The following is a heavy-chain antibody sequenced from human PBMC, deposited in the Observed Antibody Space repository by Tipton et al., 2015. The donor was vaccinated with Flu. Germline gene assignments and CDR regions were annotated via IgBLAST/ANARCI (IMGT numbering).Heavy chain of an antibody. CDR1: GGSISSGGHY. J-gene: IGHJ5*02. V-gene: IGHV4-39*07. D-gene: IGHD4-11*01. CDR2: ISHSGSP. Sequence: TLSLTCTVSGGSISSGGHYWSWIRQPPGKGLEWIGEISHSGSPNYNPSLQSRVTISVDTSKNQFSLRLTSVTAADTAVYYCARRDYSNYVSEPKNWFDPWGQGTLVTVSS. CDR3: ARRDYSNYVSEPKNWFDP.